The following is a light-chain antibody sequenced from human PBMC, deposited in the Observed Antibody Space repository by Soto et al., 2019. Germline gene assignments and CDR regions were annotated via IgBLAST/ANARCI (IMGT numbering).Light chain of an antibody. CDR1: QTVRNNY. J-gene: IGKJ4*01. Sequence: VMTRPPSTVSFSPGERSTLSFMASQTVRNNYLAWYQQKPGQAPRLLIYDASSRATGIPDRFSGGGSGTDFTLTISRLEPEDFAVYYCQHVSIYPLTFGRGTKVEIK. V-gene: IGKV3D-20*02. CDR2: DAS. CDR3: QHVSIYPLT.